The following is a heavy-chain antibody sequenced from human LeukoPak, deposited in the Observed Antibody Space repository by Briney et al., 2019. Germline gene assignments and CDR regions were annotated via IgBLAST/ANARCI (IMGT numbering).Heavy chain of an antibody. Sequence: PSETLSLTCAVYGGSFSGYYWSWIRQPPGKGLEWIGEINHSGSTNYNPSLKSRVTISVDTSKNQFSLKLSSVTAADTAVYYCARGWTLAYYYMDVWGKGTTVTVSS. CDR3: ARGWTLAYYYMDV. V-gene: IGHV4-34*01. J-gene: IGHJ6*03. D-gene: IGHD3/OR15-3a*01. CDR2: INHSGST. CDR1: GGSFSGYY.